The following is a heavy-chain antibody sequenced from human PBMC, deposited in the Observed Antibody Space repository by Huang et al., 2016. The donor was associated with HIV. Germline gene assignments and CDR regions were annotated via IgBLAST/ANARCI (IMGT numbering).Heavy chain of an antibody. Sequence: VESVGRLVQPGGSIRLSCVGSTFRFGAYWMSWVRQYPGKGLELVANIKQDESEKDYVDSVKGRFNISRDNAKKVLFLEMNNVRVEDTATYYCATKTAAMDIWGQGTTVTVS. D-gene: IGHD1-7*01. J-gene: IGHJ6*02. CDR2: IKQDESEK. CDR1: TFRFGAYW. CDR3: ATKTAAMDI. V-gene: IGHV3-7*01.